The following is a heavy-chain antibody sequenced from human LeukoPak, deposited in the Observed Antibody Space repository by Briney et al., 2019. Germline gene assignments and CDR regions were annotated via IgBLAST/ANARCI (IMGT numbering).Heavy chain of an antibody. Sequence: GESLKISCKGSGYSFTSYWIGWVRQMPGKGLEWMGIIYPGDSDTRYSPSFQGQVTISADKSISTAYLQWSSLKASDTAMYYCARGVYYDSSGYYLIDAFDIWGQGTMVTVSS. CDR2: IYPGDSDT. CDR1: GYSFTSYW. J-gene: IGHJ3*02. D-gene: IGHD3-22*01. V-gene: IGHV5-51*01. CDR3: ARGVYYDSSGYYLIDAFDI.